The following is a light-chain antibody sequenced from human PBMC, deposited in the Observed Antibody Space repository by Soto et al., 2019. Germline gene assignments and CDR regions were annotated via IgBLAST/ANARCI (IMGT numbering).Light chain of an antibody. Sequence: DIPLTPSPSPMASSVGYGVSITCRARQDIGNWMTWYQQKPGKAPKLLIYSASTLVRGVPSRFSGSGSGTEFTLTISGLQPEDSLTYYCQQAKSFPIPVGQGTRLEIK. CDR2: SAS. CDR3: QQAKSFPIP. CDR1: QDIGNW. J-gene: IGKJ5*01. V-gene: IGKV1-12*01.